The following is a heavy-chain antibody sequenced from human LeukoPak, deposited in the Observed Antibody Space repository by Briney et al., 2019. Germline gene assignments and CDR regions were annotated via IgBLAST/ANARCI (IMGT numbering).Heavy chain of an antibody. V-gene: IGHV4-59*11. CDR2: IYYSGST. J-gene: IGHJ6*03. Sequence: KTSETLSLTCTVSGGSISSHYWSWIRQPPGKGLEWIGYIYYSGSTNYNPSLKSRVTISVDTSKNQYSLKLSSVTAADTTVYYCASSYYYFYICGWGKRTTVTVSS. CDR1: GGSISSHY. CDR3: ASSYYYFYICG.